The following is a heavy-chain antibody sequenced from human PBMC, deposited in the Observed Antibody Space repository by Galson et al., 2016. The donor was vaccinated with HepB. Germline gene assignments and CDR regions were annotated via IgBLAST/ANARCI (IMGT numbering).Heavy chain of an antibody. J-gene: IGHJ4*02. CDR1: GYTFNTYN. D-gene: IGHD1-14*01. CDR3: ARELDHSFYFDY. Sequence: SVKVSCKASGYTFNTYNKHWVRQAPGQGLEWIGIIKPSGGNTIYAQKFQDRITMTRDTSTSTVYMELISLRSEDTAVYYCARELDHSFYFDYWGQGTLLTVSS. CDR2: IKPSGGNT. V-gene: IGHV1-46*02.